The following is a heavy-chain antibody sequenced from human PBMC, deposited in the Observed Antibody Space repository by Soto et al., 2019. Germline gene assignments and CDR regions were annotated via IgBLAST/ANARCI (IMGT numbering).Heavy chain of an antibody. CDR1: GGSISSGGYS. CDR2: IYHSGST. CDR3: AREADPYYFDY. Sequence: TSETLSLTCAVSGGSISSGGYSWSWIRQPPGKGLEWIGYIYHSGSTYYNPSLKSRVTISVDRSKNQFSLKLSSVTAADTAVYYCAREADPYYFDYWGQGTLVTVSS. J-gene: IGHJ4*02. D-gene: IGHD6-13*01. V-gene: IGHV4-30-2*01.